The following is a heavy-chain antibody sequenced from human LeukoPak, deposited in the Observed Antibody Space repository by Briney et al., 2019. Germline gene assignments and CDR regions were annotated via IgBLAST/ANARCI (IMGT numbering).Heavy chain of an antibody. D-gene: IGHD2-15*01. CDR3: ARGAPYCSGGSCMYYFDY. V-gene: IGHV3-74*01. CDR1: GFSFSRYW. J-gene: IGHJ4*02. Sequence: GGSLRPSCAASGFSFSRYWMHWVRQAPGKGLVWVSRINSDGSSTTYADSVKGRFTISRDNAKNTLYLQMNSLRAEDTAVYYCARGAPYCSGGSCMYYFDYWGQGTLVTVSS. CDR2: INSDGSST.